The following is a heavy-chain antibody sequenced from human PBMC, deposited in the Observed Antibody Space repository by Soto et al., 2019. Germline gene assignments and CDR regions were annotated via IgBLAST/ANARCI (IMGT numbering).Heavy chain of an antibody. V-gene: IGHV3-33*01. J-gene: IGHJ2*01. CDR3: ARVRNIALVPAGWYPDL. D-gene: IGHD2-2*01. Sequence: QVQLVESGGGVVQPGRSLRLSCAASGFTFNNYGMTWVRQAPGKGLEWVAIIWYDGSNKNYVDSVKGRFTISRDNSKNTLYLEMNSLRAEDTAVYYCARVRNIALVPAGWYPDLWGRGTLATVSS. CDR2: IWYDGSNK. CDR1: GFTFNNYG.